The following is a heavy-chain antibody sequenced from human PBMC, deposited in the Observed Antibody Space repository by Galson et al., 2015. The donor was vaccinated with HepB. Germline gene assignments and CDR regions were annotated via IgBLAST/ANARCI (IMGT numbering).Heavy chain of an antibody. V-gene: IGHV6-1*01. CDR3: ARALGGRGDFDY. Sequence: CAISGDSVSSNSVAWHWIRQSPSRGLEWLGRTYYRSKWYNDYAVSVKSRITFNPDTSKNQFSLQLNSVTPEDTAVYYCARALGGRGDFDYWGQGTLVTVSS. J-gene: IGHJ4*02. D-gene: IGHD2-15*01. CDR2: TYYRSKWYN. CDR1: GDSVSSNSVA.